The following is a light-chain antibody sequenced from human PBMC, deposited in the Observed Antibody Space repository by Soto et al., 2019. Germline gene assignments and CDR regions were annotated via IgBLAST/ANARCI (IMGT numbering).Light chain of an antibody. CDR2: DVY. CDR3: SSYTSTTSYV. J-gene: IGLJ1*01. CDR1: SSDIGSSDH. Sequence: QSALTQPASVSDSPGQSITISCIGTSSDIGSSDHVSWHQQHPGRAPKLIIYDVYNRPSGVSHRFSGSKTGNTASLIISGLQAEDEADYYGSSYTSTTSYVFGSGTKLTVL. V-gene: IGLV2-14*03.